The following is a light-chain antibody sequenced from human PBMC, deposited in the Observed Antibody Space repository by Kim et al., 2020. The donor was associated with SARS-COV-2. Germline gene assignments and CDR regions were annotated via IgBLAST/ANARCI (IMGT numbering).Light chain of an antibody. CDR1: SSDVGAYNY. V-gene: IGLV2-14*03. CDR3: SSYSSSSPHV. Sequence: QSALTQPASVSGSPGQSVTISCAGTSSDVGAYNYVSWYQQHPGKAPKLMIYDVTNRPSGVSNRFSGSKSGNTASLSISGLQAEDEADYYCSSYSSSSPHVFGTGTKGTVL. CDR2: DVT. J-gene: IGLJ1*01.